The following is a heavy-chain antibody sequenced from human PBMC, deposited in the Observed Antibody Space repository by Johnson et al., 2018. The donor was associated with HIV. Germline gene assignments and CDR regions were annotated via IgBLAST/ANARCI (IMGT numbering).Heavy chain of an antibody. Sequence: VQLVESGGGVVQPGRSLRLSCAASGFTFSSYAMHWVRQAPGKGLEWVANIKQDGSEKYYVDSVKGRFTISRDNAKNSLYLQMNSLRAEDTAVYYCARIRVAVITEVGAFDIWGQGTMVTVSS. J-gene: IGHJ3*02. D-gene: IGHD3-22*01. CDR1: GFTFSSYA. V-gene: IGHV3-7*01. CDR3: ARIRVAVITEVGAFDI. CDR2: IKQDGSEK.